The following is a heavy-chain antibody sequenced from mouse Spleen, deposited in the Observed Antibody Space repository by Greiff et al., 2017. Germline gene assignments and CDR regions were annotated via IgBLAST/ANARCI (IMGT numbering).Heavy chain of an antibody. D-gene: IGHD2-13*01. CDR3: ARPDGDYIYAMDY. CDR2: INSNGGST. Sequence: EVHLVESGGGLVKPGGSLKLSCAASGFTFSSYAMSWVRQTPEKRLEWVAAINSNGGSTYYPDTVKDRFTISRDNAKNTLYLQMSSLRSEDTALYYCARPDGDYIYAMDYWGQGTSVTVSS. CDR1: GFTFSSYA. J-gene: IGHJ4*01. V-gene: IGHV5-6-2*01.